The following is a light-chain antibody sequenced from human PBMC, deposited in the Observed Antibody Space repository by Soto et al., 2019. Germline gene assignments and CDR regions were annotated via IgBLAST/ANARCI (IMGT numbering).Light chain of an antibody. Sequence: AIQMTQFPSSLSASVGDRVTITCRASQDIRSDLGWYQQRPGKAPQLLIYATSSLQSGVPSRFSGSGSGTDFTLTITSLQPEDFATYHCLQENHCPLPFGGGTKVEL. CDR3: LQENHCPLP. CDR1: QDIRSD. V-gene: IGKV1-6*01. J-gene: IGKJ4*01. CDR2: ATS.